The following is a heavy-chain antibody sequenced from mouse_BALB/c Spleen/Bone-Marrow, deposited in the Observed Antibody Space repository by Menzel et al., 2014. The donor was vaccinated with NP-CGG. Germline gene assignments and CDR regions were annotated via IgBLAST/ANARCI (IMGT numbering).Heavy chain of an antibody. J-gene: IGHJ4*01. CDR3: ASRGDYSYAMDY. D-gene: IGHD1-1*01. V-gene: IGHV1-80*01. CDR2: IYPGDGDT. CDR1: GYSFSNYW. Sequence: QVQLKQSGAELVRPGSSVKISCKSSGYSFSNYWMNWMKQRPGQGLEWIGQIYPGDGDTNYNGKFKGKATLTADKSSSTACMQLSGLTSEDSAVYFCASRGDYSYAMDYWGQGTSVTVSS.